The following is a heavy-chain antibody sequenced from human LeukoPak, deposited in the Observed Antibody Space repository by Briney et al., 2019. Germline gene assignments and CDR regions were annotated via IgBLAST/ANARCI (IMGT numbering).Heavy chain of an antibody. D-gene: IGHD3-22*01. CDR1: GFTFDDYD. J-gene: IGHJ4*02. CDR2: ISWNGRNT. CDR3: ARVQQYDKFDY. V-gene: IGHV3-20*04. Sequence: GGSLRLSCAASGFTFDDYDLYWVRQAPGKGLEWVFGISWNGRNTAYAESLKGRFTISRGNAKNSLYLQMNSLRAEDTAFYYCARVQQYDKFDYWGQGTLVTVSS.